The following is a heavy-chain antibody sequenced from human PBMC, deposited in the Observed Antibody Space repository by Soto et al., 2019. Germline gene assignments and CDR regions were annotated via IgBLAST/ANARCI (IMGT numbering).Heavy chain of an antibody. Sequence: GESLQISCAASGFTFSSYGMHWVRQAPGKGLEWVAVIWYDGSNKYYADSVKGRFTISRDNSKNTLYLQMNSLRAEDTAVYYCARDIGYGDYYEDGTGDNAFDIWGQGTMVTVSS. J-gene: IGHJ3*02. V-gene: IGHV3-33*01. CDR2: IWYDGSNK. CDR3: ARDIGYGDYYEDGTGDNAFDI. D-gene: IGHD4-17*01. CDR1: GFTFSSYG.